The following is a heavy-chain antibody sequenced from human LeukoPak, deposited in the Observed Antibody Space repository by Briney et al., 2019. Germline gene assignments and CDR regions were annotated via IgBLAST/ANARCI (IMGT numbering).Heavy chain of an antibody. J-gene: IGHJ6*03. CDR3: ARLGYDILTGYLYYYMDV. V-gene: IGHV5-51*01. Sequence: GESLKISCKGSGYSFTSYWIGWVRQMPGKGLEWMGIIYPGDSDTRYSPSFQGQVTISADKSISTAYLQWSSLKASDTVMYYCARLGYDILTGYLYYYMDVWGKGTTVTVSS. CDR2: IYPGDSDT. D-gene: IGHD3-9*01. CDR1: GYSFTSYW.